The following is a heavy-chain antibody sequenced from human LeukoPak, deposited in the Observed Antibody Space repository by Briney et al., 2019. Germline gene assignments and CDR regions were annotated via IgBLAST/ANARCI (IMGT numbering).Heavy chain of an antibody. CDR3: ARLPTTDYYYYYYMDV. V-gene: IGHV3-7*01. Sequence: GGSLRLSCAASGFTFSSYWMSWVRQAPGKGLEWGATIKQDGSEKYYVDSVKGRFTISRDNAKNSLYLQMNSLRAEDTAVYYCARLPTTDYYYYYYMDVWGKGTTVTVSS. CDR2: IKQDGSEK. D-gene: IGHD1-1*01. J-gene: IGHJ6*03. CDR1: GFTFSSYW.